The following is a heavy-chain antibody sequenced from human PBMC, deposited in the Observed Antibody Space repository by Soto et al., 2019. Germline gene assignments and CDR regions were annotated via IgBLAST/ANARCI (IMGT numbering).Heavy chain of an antibody. CDR2: IYYSGST. Sequence: LSLTCTVSGGSISSGVYYWSWIRQHPGKGLEWIGYIYYSGSTYYNPSLKSRVTISVDTSKNQFSLKLSSVTAADTAVYYCALEHYYDSSGYYSRGYWFDPWGQGTLVTVSS. CDR3: ALEHYYDSSGYYSRGYWFDP. V-gene: IGHV4-31*03. J-gene: IGHJ5*02. CDR1: GGSISSGVYY. D-gene: IGHD3-22*01.